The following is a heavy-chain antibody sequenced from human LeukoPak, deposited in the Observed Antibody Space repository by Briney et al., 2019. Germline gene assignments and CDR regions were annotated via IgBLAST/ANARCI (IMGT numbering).Heavy chain of an antibody. V-gene: IGHV1-3*01. CDR2: INAGNGNT. J-gene: IGHJ4*02. D-gene: IGHD5-12*01. CDR1: GHTFTSYA. CDR3: ARVDIVATTSFDY. Sequence: ASVKVSCKASGHTFTSYAMHWVRQAPGQRLEWMGWINAGNGNTKYSQKFQGRVTITRDTSASTAYMELSSLRSEDTAVYYCARVDIVATTSFDYWGQGTLVTVSS.